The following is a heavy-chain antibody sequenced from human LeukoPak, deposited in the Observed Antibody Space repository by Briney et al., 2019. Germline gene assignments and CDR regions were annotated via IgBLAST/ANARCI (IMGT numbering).Heavy chain of an antibody. Sequence: PGGSLRLSCAASGFTFSSYSMNWVRQAPGKGLEWVSSISSSSSYIYYAGSVKGRFTISRDNAKNSLYLQMNSLRAEDTAVYYCARGYPSDYWGQGTLVTVSS. CDR2: ISSSSSYI. CDR3: ARGYPSDY. V-gene: IGHV3-21*01. D-gene: IGHD2-2*02. J-gene: IGHJ4*02. CDR1: GFTFSSYS.